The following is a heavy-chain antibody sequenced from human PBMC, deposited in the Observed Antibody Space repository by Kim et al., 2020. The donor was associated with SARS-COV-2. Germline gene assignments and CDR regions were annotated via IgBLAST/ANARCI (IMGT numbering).Heavy chain of an antibody. Sequence: AASVTSRFTITRANAKNSLYLQMNSLRAEDTALYYCAKDLNVDTAMAIDYWGQGTLVTVSS. J-gene: IGHJ4*02. CDR3: AKDLNVDTAMAIDY. D-gene: IGHD5-18*01. V-gene: IGHV3-9*01.